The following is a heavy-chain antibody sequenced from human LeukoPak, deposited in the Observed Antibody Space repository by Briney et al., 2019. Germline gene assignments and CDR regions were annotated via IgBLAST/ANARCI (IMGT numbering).Heavy chain of an antibody. J-gene: IGHJ4*02. CDR3: ARRAGGYSHPYDY. V-gene: IGHV3-53*01. Sequence: PGGSLRLSCAASGFTFSSYDMHWVRQAPGKGLEWVSLIYSGGTTYYADSVKGRFTISRDNSKNTLYLQMNSLRAEDTAVYYCARRAGGYSHPYDYWGQGIVVTVSS. D-gene: IGHD4-23*01. CDR2: IYSGGTT. CDR1: GFTFSSYD.